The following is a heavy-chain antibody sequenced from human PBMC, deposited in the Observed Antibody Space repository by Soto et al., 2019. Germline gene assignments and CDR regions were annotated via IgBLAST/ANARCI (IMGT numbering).Heavy chain of an antibody. D-gene: IGHD2-15*01. CDR2: INTDNGNT. CDR1: GYTFTSYG. V-gene: IGHV1-18*01. Sequence: QDQLVQSGAEVKKPGDSVMVSCKASGYTFTSYGISWVRQAPGQGLEWMGWINTDNGNTNQAQNLQGRVTMSTDTSTNTASMELRSLRSDDTAVYYCAREYCSGGRCYDVDYWGQGTLVTVSS. J-gene: IGHJ4*02. CDR3: AREYCSGGRCYDVDY.